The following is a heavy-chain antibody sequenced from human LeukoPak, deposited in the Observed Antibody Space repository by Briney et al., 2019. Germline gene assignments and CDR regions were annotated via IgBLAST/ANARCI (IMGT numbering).Heavy chain of an antibody. V-gene: IGHV3-30-3*01. Sequence: GGSLRLSCAASGFTFSDYYMSWIRLAPGKGLDWVAAISYDGVNQLDADAVRGRFTISRDNSKNTLFLQMTRLTDDDTAIYYCVTDAGTVAVTGSLDYWGQGVLVTVSS. J-gene: IGHJ4*02. CDR3: VTDAGTVAVTGSLDY. D-gene: IGHD2-21*02. CDR1: GFTFSDYY. CDR2: ISYDGVNQ.